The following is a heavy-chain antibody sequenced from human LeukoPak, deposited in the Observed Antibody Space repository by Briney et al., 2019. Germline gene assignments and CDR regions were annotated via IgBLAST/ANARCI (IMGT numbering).Heavy chain of an antibody. J-gene: IGHJ4*02. CDR3: ARFLGSGWYGVDY. Sequence: PSETLSLTCAVYGGSFRGYYWSWIRQPPGKGLEWIGEINHSGSTNYNPSLTSRVTISVDTSKNQFSLKLSSVTAADTAVYYCARFLGSGWYGVDYWGQGTLVTVSS. D-gene: IGHD6-19*01. CDR1: GGSFRGYY. V-gene: IGHV4-34*01. CDR2: INHSGST.